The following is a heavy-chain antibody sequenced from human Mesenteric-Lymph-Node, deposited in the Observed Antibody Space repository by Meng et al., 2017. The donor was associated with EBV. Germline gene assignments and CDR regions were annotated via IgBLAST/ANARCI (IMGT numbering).Heavy chain of an antibody. D-gene: IGHD4-17*01. CDR3: ARASVYGDYDNWFDP. Sequence: LQLQESGSGLVKPSQTLSLTCAVSGGSISNDGYSWSWIRQPPGKGLEWIGYIYHSGSTYSNPSLKSRVTISVDRSKNQFSLKLNSVTAADTAVYYRARASVYGDYDNWFDPWGQGTLVTVSS. CDR1: GGSISNDGYS. V-gene: IGHV4-30-2*01. CDR2: IYHSGST. J-gene: IGHJ5*02.